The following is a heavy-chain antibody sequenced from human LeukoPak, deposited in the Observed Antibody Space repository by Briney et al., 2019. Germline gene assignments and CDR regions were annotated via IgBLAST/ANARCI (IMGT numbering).Heavy chain of an antibody. V-gene: IGHV1-2*06. CDR1: GYTFNTFSGYY. CDR3: ARDQGNDAFDI. Sequence: ASVKVSCKASGYTFNTFSGYYMHWVRQAPGQGLEWVGRINPNSGAANSAQKFQDRVGMTRDTSISTVYMELSSLRPDDTAVYYCARDQGNDAFDIWGQGTMVTVS. J-gene: IGHJ3*02. CDR2: INPNSGAA.